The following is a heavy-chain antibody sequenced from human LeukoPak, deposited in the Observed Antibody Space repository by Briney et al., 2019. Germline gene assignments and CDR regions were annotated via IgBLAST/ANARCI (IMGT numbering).Heavy chain of an antibody. CDR1: GFTFSTFA. CDR2: ISYDGSNE. CDR3: ARDRWERYYGSGSYYVH. D-gene: IGHD3-10*01. J-gene: IGHJ4*02. Sequence: GRSLRLSCVVSGFTFSTFAMNWVRQAPGKGLEWVAVISYDGSNEFYADSVKGRFTISRDNSRSTLYLQMNSLRIEDTALYYCARDRWERYYGSGSYYVHWGQGTLVTVSS. V-gene: IGHV3-30-3*01.